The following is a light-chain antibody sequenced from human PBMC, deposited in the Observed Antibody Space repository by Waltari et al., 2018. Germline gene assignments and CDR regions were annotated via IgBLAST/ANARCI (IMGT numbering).Light chain of an antibody. J-gene: IGLJ3*02. CDR1: KSNIGNNS. CDR3: AAWDDGWSGPWV. Sequence: QSVLTQPPSTSATPGQRVTISCSGSKSNIGNNSVYWYQQVPGMAPKLIIYKNSRRPSGVPDRCSGSKSGTSASLASSGLRSEDEATYHCAAWDDGWSGPWVFGGGTRVTVL. CDR2: KNS. V-gene: IGLV1-47*01.